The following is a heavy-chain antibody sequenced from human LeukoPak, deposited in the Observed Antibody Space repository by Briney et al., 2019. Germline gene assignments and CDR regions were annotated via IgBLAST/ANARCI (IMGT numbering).Heavy chain of an antibody. V-gene: IGHV3-7*01. Sequence: GGSLRLSCAASGFTFSSYWMSWVRQAPGKGLEWVANIKQDGSEKYYVDSMKGRFTISRDNAKNSLYMQMNSLRAEDTAVYYCARWTSYDFWSGYTYYYYYYMDVWGKGTTVTVSS. J-gene: IGHJ6*03. CDR2: IKQDGSEK. CDR3: ARWTSYDFWSGYTYYYYYYMDV. CDR1: GFTFSSYW. D-gene: IGHD3-3*01.